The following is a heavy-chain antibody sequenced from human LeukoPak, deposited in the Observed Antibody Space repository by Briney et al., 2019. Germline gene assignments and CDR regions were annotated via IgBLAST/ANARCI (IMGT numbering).Heavy chain of an antibody. CDR3: AREGSQTCYCSSTSCLFDY. J-gene: IGHJ4*02. V-gene: IGHV3-48*01. CDR1: GFTFSSHS. D-gene: IGHD2-2*01. CDR2: ISSSSSTI. Sequence: GGSLRLSCAASGFTFSSHSMNWVRQAPGKGLEWVTYISSSSSTIYYADSVKGRFTISRDTAKNSLYLQMNSLRAEDTALYYCAREGSQTCYCSSTSCLFDYWGQGTLVTVSS.